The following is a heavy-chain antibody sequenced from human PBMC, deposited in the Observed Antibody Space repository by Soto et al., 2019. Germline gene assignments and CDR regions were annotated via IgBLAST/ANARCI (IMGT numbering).Heavy chain of an antibody. Sequence: QVQLVQSGAEVKKPGASVKVSCKASGYTFTSYDINWVRQATGQGLEWMGWMXPNSGNTGYAQKFQGRVTMTRNTXXXXXXXXXXXXXXXXXXXXXXXXXXXXXXXDVWGQGTTVTVSS. CDR1: GYTFTSYD. J-gene: IGHJ6*02. CDR2: MXPNSGNT. CDR3: XXXXXXXXXDV. V-gene: IGHV1-8*01.